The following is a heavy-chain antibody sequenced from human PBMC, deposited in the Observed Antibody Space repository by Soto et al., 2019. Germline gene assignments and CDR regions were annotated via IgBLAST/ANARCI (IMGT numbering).Heavy chain of an antibody. J-gene: IGHJ4*02. Sequence: EVQLVESGGGLVKPGGSLRLSCSASGFTFSSYKMNWVRQAPGKGLEWVSSIISSSSYIYYADSVKGRFIISRDNAKNSLYLQMNSLRAEDTAVYYCASKYSDGFNYWGQGTLVTVSS. V-gene: IGHV3-21*01. CDR1: GFTFSSYK. CDR3: ASKYSDGFNY. CDR2: IISSSSYI. D-gene: IGHD4-17*01.